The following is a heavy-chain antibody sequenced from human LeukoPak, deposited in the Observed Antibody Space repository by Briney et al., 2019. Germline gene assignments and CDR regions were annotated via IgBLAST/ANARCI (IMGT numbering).Heavy chain of an antibody. CDR3: ARTSIAAREADY. D-gene: IGHD6-6*01. J-gene: IGHJ4*02. CDR2: ISNNGGST. V-gene: IGHV3-64*01. Sequence: GGSLRLSCAASGFTFSRYIMHWVRQAPGKGLEYVSAISNNGGSTYYAKSVKGRFTISRDNSKNTLYLQMGSLRAEDMAVYYCARTSIAAREADYWGQGTLVTVSS. CDR1: GFTFSRYI.